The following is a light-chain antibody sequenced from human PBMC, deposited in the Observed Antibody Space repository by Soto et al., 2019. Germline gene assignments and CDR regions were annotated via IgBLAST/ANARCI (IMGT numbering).Light chain of an antibody. CDR2: EVS. CDR1: SSDVGAYNY. Sequence: ALTQPASVSGSPGQSITISCTGTSSDVGAYNYVSWYQQHPGKAPKLMIYEVSNRPSGVSNRFSGSKSGNTASLTISGLQAEDEADYYCSSYTSSSTQVFGTGTKVTVL. J-gene: IGLJ1*01. V-gene: IGLV2-14*01. CDR3: SSYTSSSTQV.